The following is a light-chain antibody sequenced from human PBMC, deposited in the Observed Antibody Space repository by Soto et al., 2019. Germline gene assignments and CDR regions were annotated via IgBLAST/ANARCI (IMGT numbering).Light chain of an antibody. CDR1: QSVLYSSNKKNY. Sequence: DIVMTQSPDSLALSLGERATINCKSSQSVLYSSNKKNYLAWYQQKAGQPAKLLIYWASTRESGVPDRFSGSGSGTDFTLTISSLQAEDVAVYYCQQYYSLSPLIFGGGTKVEIK. CDR3: QQYYSLSPLI. V-gene: IGKV4-1*01. CDR2: WAS. J-gene: IGKJ4*01.